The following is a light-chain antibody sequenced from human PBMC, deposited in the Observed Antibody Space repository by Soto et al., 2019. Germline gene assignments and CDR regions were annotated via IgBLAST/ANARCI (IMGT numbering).Light chain of an antibody. J-gene: IGLJ3*02. CDR1: SSNIGAGYD. V-gene: IGLV1-40*01. CDR3: QYYDSSLSGLV. Sequence: QSVLTQPPSVSGAPGQRVTISCTGSSSNIGAGYDVHWYQQLPGTAPKLLIYGNSNRPSGVPDRFSGSKSGTSASLAITGLQAEDEADYYCQYYDSSLSGLVFGGGTKVTVI. CDR2: GNS.